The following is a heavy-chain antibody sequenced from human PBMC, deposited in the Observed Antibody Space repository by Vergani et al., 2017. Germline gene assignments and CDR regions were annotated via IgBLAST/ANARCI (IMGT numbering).Heavy chain of an antibody. CDR3: ARGRSSSWYFGHCGMDV. J-gene: IGHJ6*02. D-gene: IGHD6-13*01. CDR2: IYYSGST. CDR1: GGSISSSSYY. V-gene: IGHV4-39*01. Sequence: QLQLQESGPGLVKPSETLSLTCTVSGGSISSSSYYWGWIRQPPGKGLEWIGSIYYSGSTYYNPSLKSRVTISVDTSKNQFSLKLSSVTAADTAVYYCARGRSSSWYFGHCGMDVWGQGTTVTVSS.